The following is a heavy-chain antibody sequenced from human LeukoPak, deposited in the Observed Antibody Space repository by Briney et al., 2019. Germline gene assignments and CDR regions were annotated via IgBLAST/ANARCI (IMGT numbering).Heavy chain of an antibody. Sequence: GGSLRLSCAASGFTFDDYGMSWVRHAPGKGREWVSGINWNGGSTGYADSVKGRFTISRDNAKNSLYLQMNSLRAEDTALYHCARDIMVREENWFDPWGQGTLVTVSS. CDR3: ARDIMVREENWFDP. CDR2: INWNGGST. D-gene: IGHD3-10*01. J-gene: IGHJ5*02. V-gene: IGHV3-20*01. CDR1: GFTFDDYG.